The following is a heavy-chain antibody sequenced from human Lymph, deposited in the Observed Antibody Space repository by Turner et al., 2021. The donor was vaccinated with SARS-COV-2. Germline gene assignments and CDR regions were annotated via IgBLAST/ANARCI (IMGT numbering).Heavy chain of an antibody. CDR2: FTDDGSNK. Sequence: QVQLVESGGGVVQPGRSLRLSCAASGCTFSSYAMHWVRQAPGKVLEWVAVFTDDGSNKNYADSGKGRFTISRDNSKNTLYLQMNSLRAEDTAVYYCARDDREFWSGYYTHYDYYGMDVWGQGTTVTVSS. D-gene: IGHD3-3*01. CDR3: ARDDREFWSGYYTHYDYYGMDV. CDR1: GCTFSSYA. J-gene: IGHJ6*02. V-gene: IGHV3-30*04.